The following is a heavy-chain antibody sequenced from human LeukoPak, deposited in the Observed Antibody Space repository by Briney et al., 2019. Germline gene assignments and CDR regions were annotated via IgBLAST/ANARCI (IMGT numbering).Heavy chain of an antibody. Sequence: ASVKVSCKASGGTFSIYAISWVRLAPGQGLEWMGGIIPIFGTANYAQKFQGRVTITTDESTSTAYMELSSLRSEDTAVYYCARSYYYDSSGYSLYAFDIWGQGTMVTVSS. CDR1: GGTFSIYA. D-gene: IGHD3-22*01. J-gene: IGHJ3*02. V-gene: IGHV1-69*05. CDR3: ARSYYYDSSGYSLYAFDI. CDR2: IIPIFGTA.